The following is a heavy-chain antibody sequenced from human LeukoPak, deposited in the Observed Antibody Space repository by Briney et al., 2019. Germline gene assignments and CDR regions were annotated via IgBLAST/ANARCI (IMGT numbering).Heavy chain of an antibody. D-gene: IGHD4-11*01. CDR3: ARVHYPTYSNYVNWLDP. CDR1: GYTFTSYY. Sequence: ASVKVSCKASGYTFTSYYMHWVRQAPGQGLEWMGIINPSGGSTSYAQKFQGRVTMTRDTSTSTVYMELSSLRSEDTAVYYCARVHYPTYSNYVNWLDPWGQGTLVTVSS. J-gene: IGHJ5*02. CDR2: INPSGGST. V-gene: IGHV1-46*03.